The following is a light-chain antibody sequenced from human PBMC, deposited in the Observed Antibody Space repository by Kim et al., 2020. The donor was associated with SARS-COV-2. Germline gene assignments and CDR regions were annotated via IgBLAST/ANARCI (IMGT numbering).Light chain of an antibody. CDR1: GSDVGIYNY. CDR3: SSYTSRNTYV. CDR2: DVN. V-gene: IGLV2-14*03. J-gene: IGLJ1*01. Sequence: QSVLTQPASVSGSPGQSITISCSGTGSDVGIYNYISWYQQHPGKVPKLIIYDVNTRPSGVSDRFSGSHSGNTASLTISGLQTDDEADYYCSSYTSRNTYVFGSGTKVTVL.